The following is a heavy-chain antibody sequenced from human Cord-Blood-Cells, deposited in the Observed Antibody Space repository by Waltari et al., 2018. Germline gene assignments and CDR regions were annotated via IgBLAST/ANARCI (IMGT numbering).Heavy chain of an antibody. D-gene: IGHD5-12*01. J-gene: IGHJ4*02. CDR1: GFSLSTSGVG. V-gene: IGHV2-5*01. Sequence: QITLKESGPTLVKPTQTLTLTCTFSGFSLSTSGVGLGWLLPPPGKALEWRALIYWNDYKRYSPSLKSRLTITKDTSKNQVVLTMTNMDPVDTATYYCAHSHPLNIVATIKPDFDYWGQGTLVTVSS. CDR2: IYWNDYK. CDR3: AHSHPLNIVATIKPDFDY.